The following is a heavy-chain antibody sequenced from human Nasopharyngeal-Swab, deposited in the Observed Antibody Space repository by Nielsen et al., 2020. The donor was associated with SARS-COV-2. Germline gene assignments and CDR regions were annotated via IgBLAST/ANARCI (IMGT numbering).Heavy chain of an antibody. J-gene: IGHJ3*01. V-gene: IGHV3-48*03. CDR2: ISTTTATI. Sequence: GGSLRLSCAASGSGFSYYEMNWVRQAPGKGLEWISYISTTTATIYYADSVKGRFTISRDNAKNSLYLQMNSLRAENTAVYYCAREVPYSGHDDAFDLWAKGQWSPSLQ. CDR1: GSGFSYYE. CDR3: AREVPYSGHDDAFDL. D-gene: IGHD5-12*01.